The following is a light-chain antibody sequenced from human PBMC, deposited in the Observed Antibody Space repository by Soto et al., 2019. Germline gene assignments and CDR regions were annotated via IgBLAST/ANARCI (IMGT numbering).Light chain of an antibody. CDR3: QSYDSSVSGYV. CDR1: SSNIGAGNG. Sequence: QSVLTQPPSVSGAPGPRVTISCTGSSSNIGAGNGVHWYQQLPGTAPKLLIYDNTNRHLGVPDRFSGSKSGTSASLAITGLQAEDEADYYCQSYDSSVSGYVFGSGTKVTVL. CDR2: DNT. J-gene: IGLJ1*01. V-gene: IGLV1-40*01.